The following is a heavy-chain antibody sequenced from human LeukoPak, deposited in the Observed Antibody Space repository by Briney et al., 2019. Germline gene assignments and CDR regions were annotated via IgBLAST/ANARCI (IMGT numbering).Heavy chain of an antibody. CDR2: IYYSGST. D-gene: IGHD4-17*01. V-gene: IGHV4-34*01. CDR3: ARHGLKVTTWGAGGY. J-gene: IGHJ4*02. CDR1: GVSFSGYY. Sequence: SSETLSLTCAVYGVSFSGYYWSWIRQPPGKGLEWIGSIYYSGSTYYNPSLKSRVTISVDTSKNQFSLKLSSVTAADTAVYYCARHGLKVTTWGAGGYWGQGTLVSVSS.